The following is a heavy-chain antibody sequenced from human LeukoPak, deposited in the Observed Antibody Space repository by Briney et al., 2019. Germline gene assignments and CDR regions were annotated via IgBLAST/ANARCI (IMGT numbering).Heavy chain of an antibody. Sequence: KPSETLSLTCTVSGGSISSGGYYWSWIRQHPGKGLEWIGYIYYSGSTYYNPSLKSRVTISVDTSKNQFSLKLSSVTAADTAVYYCARLVHSNYQFDPWGQGTLVTVSS. V-gene: IGHV4-31*03. CDR2: IYYSGST. J-gene: IGHJ5*02. D-gene: IGHD4-11*01. CDR1: GGSISSGGYY. CDR3: ARLVHSNYQFDP.